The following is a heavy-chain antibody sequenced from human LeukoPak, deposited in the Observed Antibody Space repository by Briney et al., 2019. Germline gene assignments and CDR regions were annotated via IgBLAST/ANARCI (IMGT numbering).Heavy chain of an antibody. V-gene: IGHV4-34*01. CDR2: INHSGST. CDR1: GGSFSGYY. J-gene: IGHJ5*02. D-gene: IGHD3-9*01. Sequence: PSETLSLTCAVYGGSFSGYYWSWIRQPPGKGLEWIGEINHSGSTNYNPSLKSRVTISVDTSKNQFSLKLSSVTAADTAVYYCASRYYDILTGYPQAFDPWGQGTLVTVSS. CDR3: ASRYYDILTGYPQAFDP.